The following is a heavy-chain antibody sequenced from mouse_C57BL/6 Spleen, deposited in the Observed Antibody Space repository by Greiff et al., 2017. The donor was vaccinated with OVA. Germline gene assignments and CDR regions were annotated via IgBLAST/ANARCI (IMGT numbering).Heavy chain of an antibody. D-gene: IGHD2-1*01. CDR3: AREGGNWDY. CDR1: GYAFSSSW. J-gene: IGHJ2*01. V-gene: IGHV1-82*01. Sequence: VQRVESGPELVKPGASVKISCKASGYAFSSSWMNWVKQRPGKGLEWIGRIYPGDGDTNYNGKFKGKATLTADKSSSTAYMQLSSLTSEDSAVYFCAREGGNWDYWGQGTTLTVSS. CDR2: IYPGDGDT.